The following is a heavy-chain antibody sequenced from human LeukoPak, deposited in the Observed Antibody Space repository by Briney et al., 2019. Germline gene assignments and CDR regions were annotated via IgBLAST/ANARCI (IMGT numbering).Heavy chain of an antibody. CDR1: GFTFSSYA. Sequence: PGGSLRLSCAASGFTFSSYAMSWVRQAPGKGLEWVSAISGSGGSTYYADSVKGRFTISRDNSKNTLYLQMNGLRAEDTAVYYCAKVPYRSSWYYYMDVWGKGTTVTVSS. J-gene: IGHJ6*03. V-gene: IGHV3-23*01. CDR3: AKVPYRSSWYYYMDV. D-gene: IGHD6-13*01. CDR2: ISGSGGST.